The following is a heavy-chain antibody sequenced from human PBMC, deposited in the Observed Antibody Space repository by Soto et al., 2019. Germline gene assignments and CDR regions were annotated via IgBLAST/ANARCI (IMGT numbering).Heavy chain of an antibody. CDR1: GFIFSSYA. Sequence: GGSLRLSCAASGFIFSSYAMNWVRQAPGKGLEWVSLISGSDGSTYYADSVKGRFTISRDNSKNTLYLKMNSLRVEDTAVYYCAKEKIFGVVILDYWGQGTLVTVSS. CDR3: AKEKIFGVVILDY. D-gene: IGHD3-3*01. CDR2: ISGSDGST. V-gene: IGHV3-23*01. J-gene: IGHJ4*02.